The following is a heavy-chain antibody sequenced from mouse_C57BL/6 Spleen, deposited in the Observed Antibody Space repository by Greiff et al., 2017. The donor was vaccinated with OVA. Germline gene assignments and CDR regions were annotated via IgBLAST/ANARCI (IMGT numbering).Heavy chain of an antibody. V-gene: IGHV1-72*01. CDR2: IDPNSGGT. J-gene: IGHJ2*01. D-gene: IGHD2-12*01. CDR3: AREGGLSLRLGDYFDY. CDR1: GYTFTSYW. Sequence: QVQLQQPGAELVKPGASVKLSCKASGYTFTSYWMHWVKQRPGRGLEWIGRIDPNSGGTKYNEKFKSKATLTVDKPSSTAYMQLSSLTSEDSAVYYCAREGGLSLRLGDYFDYWGQGTTLTVSS.